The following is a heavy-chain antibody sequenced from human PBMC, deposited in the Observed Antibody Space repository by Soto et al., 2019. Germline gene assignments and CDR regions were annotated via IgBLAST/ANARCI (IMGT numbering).Heavy chain of an antibody. CDR3: ARDSVRGYYDSSGYFTALDY. CDR2: ISGSGGST. Sequence: EVQLLESGGGLVQPGGSLRLSCAASGFTFSSYAMNWVRQAPGKGLEWVSAISGSGGSTYYADSVKGRFTISRDNSKNSLFLQMNSLRAEDTALYYCARDSVRGYYDSSGYFTALDYWGQGTLVTVSS. J-gene: IGHJ4*02. D-gene: IGHD3-22*01. CDR1: GFTFSSYA. V-gene: IGHV3-23*01.